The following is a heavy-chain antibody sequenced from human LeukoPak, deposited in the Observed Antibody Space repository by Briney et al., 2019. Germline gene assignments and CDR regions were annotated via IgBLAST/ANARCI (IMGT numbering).Heavy chain of an antibody. V-gene: IGHV3-73*01. CDR1: GFTFSDPT. J-gene: IGHJ3*02. Sequence: PGGSLKLSCAASGFTFSDPTIHWVRQASGKGLEWVGRIRSELNGSATAYAASVRGRFTISRDDSKNTAYLQMDNLKTGDTAVFYCTKQTADDAFDIWGRGAMVTVSS. CDR2: IRSELNGSAT. CDR3: TKQTADDAFDI.